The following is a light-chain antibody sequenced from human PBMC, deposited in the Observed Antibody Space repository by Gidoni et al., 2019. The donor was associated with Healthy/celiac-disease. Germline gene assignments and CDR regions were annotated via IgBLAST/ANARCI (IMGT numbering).Light chain of an antibody. CDR1: QSLLHSNGYNY. CDR3: RQAPQTRH. CDR2: VGA. Sequence: DIVQMQSPLSLAVTPGEPAAICCRSSQSLLHSNGYNYLDWYLQKPGQSPQLLIYVGANGTFGVTDRFVGSGSGTDFTLIISSVEGKDVGVYYCRQAPQTRHFGHGTKVDIK. J-gene: IGKJ3*01. V-gene: IGKV2-28*01.